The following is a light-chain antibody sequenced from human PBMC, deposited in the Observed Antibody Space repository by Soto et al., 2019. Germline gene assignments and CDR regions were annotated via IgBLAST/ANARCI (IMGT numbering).Light chain of an antibody. J-gene: IGLJ1*01. V-gene: IGLV2-8*01. Sequence: QSSLTQPRTSSGSPGQSGNISCTGTRSDVGAYDYVSWHQQHPGKAPKVIIYGVNKRPSGVPDRFSGYKSGNTASLTVSGLQAEVEADYYCSSYAGTNNYVFGIGTTVTVL. CDR3: SSYAGTNNYV. CDR2: GVN. CDR1: RSDVGAYDY.